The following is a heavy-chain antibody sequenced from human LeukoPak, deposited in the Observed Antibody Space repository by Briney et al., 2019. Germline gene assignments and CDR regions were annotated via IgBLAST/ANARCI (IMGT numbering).Heavy chain of an antibody. J-gene: IGHJ4*02. V-gene: IGHV1-2*02. CDR3: TRVKTMIIVVRLFDY. CDR2: ISPNSGGT. CDR1: GYTFADYY. Sequence: ASVKVSCKASGYTFADYYIHWVRQAPGQGLEWMGWISPNSGGTNYAQKFQGRITMTRDTSISTAFMELSRLRSDDTAVYYCTRVKTMIIVVRLFDYWGQGTLVTVSS. D-gene: IGHD3-22*01.